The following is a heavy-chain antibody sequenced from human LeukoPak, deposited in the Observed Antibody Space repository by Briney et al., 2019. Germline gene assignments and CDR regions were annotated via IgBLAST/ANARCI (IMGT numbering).Heavy chain of an antibody. CDR1: GFTFSSYA. D-gene: IGHD6-13*01. CDR2: ISGSGYST. J-gene: IGHJ4*02. CDR3: AKEVISAAASY. Sequence: GGSLRLSCADSGFTFSSYAMSWVRQAPGKRLEWVSAISGSGYSTYYADSVKGRFTISRDNSKNTLYLQMNSLRAEDTAVYYCAKEVISAAASYWARETLVTVSS. V-gene: IGHV3-23*01.